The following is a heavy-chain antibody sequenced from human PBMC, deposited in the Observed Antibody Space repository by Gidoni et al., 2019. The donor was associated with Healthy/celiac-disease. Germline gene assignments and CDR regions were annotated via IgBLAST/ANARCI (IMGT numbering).Heavy chain of an antibody. Sequence: QVQLQQWGAGLLKPSETLSLTCAVYGGSFSGYYWSWIRQPPGKGLEWIGEINHSGSTNYNPSLKSRVTISVDTSKNQFSLKLSSVTAADTAVYYCARGETYYYDTDTLLYYYYYGMDVWGQGTTVTVSS. D-gene: IGHD3-22*01. CDR1: GGSFSGYY. CDR3: ARGETYYYDTDTLLYYYYYGMDV. CDR2: INHSGST. J-gene: IGHJ6*02. V-gene: IGHV4-34*01.